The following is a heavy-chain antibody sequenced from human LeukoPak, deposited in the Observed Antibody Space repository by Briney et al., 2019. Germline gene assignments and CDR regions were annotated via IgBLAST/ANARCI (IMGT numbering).Heavy chain of an antibody. CDR3: ARVVTRGILTTTDPRGAFDI. Sequence: GASVKVSCKASGYTFTSYGISWVRQAPGQGLEWTGIINPSGGSTSYAQKFQGRVTMTRDMSTSTVYMELSSLRSEDTAVYYCARVVTRGILTTTDPRGAFDIWGQGTMVTVSS. J-gene: IGHJ3*02. V-gene: IGHV1-46*01. D-gene: IGHD3-9*01. CDR1: GYTFTSYG. CDR2: INPSGGST.